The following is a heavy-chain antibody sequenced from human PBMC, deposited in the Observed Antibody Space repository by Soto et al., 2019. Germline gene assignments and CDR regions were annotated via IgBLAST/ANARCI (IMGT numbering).Heavy chain of an antibody. CDR1: GGSISSSNW. V-gene: IGHV4-4*02. CDR2: IYHSGST. D-gene: IGHD6-19*01. CDR3: ARYALGSSGWYDFDY. Sequence: SETLSLTCAVSGGSISSSNWWSWVRQPPGKGLEWIGEIYHSGSTNYNPSLKSRVTTSVDKSKNQFSLKLSSVTAAYTAVYYCARYALGSSGWYDFDYWGQGTLVTVS. J-gene: IGHJ4*02.